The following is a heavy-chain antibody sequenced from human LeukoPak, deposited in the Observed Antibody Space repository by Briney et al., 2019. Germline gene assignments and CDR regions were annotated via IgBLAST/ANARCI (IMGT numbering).Heavy chain of an antibody. J-gene: IGHJ4*02. D-gene: IGHD3-16*01. CDR3: ARGGGNYFDY. Sequence: GGSLRFSCAASGFTFSSYWMSWVRQAPGKGLEWVTNIKQDGSEKYYMDSVRGRFTISRDNAKNSLYLQMNSLRAEDTAVYYCARGGGNYFDYWGQGTLVTVSS. CDR1: GFTFSSYW. CDR2: IKQDGSEK. V-gene: IGHV3-7*01.